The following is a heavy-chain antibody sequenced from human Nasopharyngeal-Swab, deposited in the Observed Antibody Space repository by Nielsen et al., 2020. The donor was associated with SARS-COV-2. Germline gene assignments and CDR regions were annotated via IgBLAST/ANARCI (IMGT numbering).Heavy chain of an antibody. J-gene: IGHJ6*02. V-gene: IGHV4-34*01. CDR2: INHSGST. CDR3: ARAGDIRYYYYGMDV. Sequence: RQAPGKGLEWIGEINHSGSTNYNPSLKSRVTISVDTSKNQFSLKLSSVTAADTAVYYCARAGDIRYYYYGMDVWGQGTTVTSP. D-gene: IGHD2-21*01.